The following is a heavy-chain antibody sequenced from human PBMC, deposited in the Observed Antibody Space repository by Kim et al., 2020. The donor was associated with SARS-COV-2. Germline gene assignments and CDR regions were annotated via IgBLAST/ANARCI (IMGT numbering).Heavy chain of an antibody. V-gene: IGHV3-9*01. D-gene: IGHD3-16*01. CDR3: AATYYDYIWGSLRAFDI. Sequence: GGSLRLSCAASGFTFDDYAMHWVRQAPGKGLEWVSGISWNSGSIGYADSVKGRFTISRDNAKNSLYLQMNSLRAEDTALYYCAATYYDYIWGSLRAFDI. J-gene: IGHJ3*02. CDR2: ISWNSGSI. CDR1: GFTFDDYA.